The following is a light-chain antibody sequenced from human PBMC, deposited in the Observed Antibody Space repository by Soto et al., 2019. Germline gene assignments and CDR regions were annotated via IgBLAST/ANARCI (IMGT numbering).Light chain of an antibody. Sequence: QSVLTQPPSVSGAPGQRVTISCTGSSSNIGAGYDVHWYQQLPGTAPKLPIYGNSNRPSGVPDRFSGSKSGTSASLALTGLQAEYEADYYCQSYDRSLSGSVVFGGGTKLTVL. J-gene: IGLJ2*01. CDR1: SSNIGAGYD. CDR2: GNS. CDR3: QSYDRSLSGSVV. V-gene: IGLV1-40*01.